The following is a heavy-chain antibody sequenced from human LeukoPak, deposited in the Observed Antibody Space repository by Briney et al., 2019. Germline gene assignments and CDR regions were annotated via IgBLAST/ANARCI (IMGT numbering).Heavy chain of an antibody. CDR3: ASLSSSSDQLYYYGMDV. D-gene: IGHD6-13*01. J-gene: IGHJ6*02. CDR1: GGSFSGYY. V-gene: IGHV4-59*08. CDR2: IYYSGST. Sequence: SETLSLTCAVYGGSFSGYYWSWIRQPPGKGLEWIGYIYYSGSTNYNPSLKSRVTISVDKSKNQFSLKLSSVTAADTAVYYCASLSSSSDQLYYYGMDVWGQGTTVTVSS.